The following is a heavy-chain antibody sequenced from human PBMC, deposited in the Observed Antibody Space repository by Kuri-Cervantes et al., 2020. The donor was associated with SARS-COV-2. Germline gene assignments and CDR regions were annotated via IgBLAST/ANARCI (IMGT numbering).Heavy chain of an antibody. CDR1: GFIFSGYA. V-gene: IGHV3-30*04. J-gene: IGHJ6*02. CDR2: ISDDGSNK. CDR3: ARDVSPSSSSDYYYYGMDV. Sequence: GGSLRLSCLASGFIFSGYAMHWVRQAPGKGLEWVAVISDDGSNKYYADSVKGRFTISRDNSKNTLYLQMNSLRAEDTAVYYCARDVSPSSSSDYYYYGMDVWGQGATVTVSS. D-gene: IGHD6-6*01.